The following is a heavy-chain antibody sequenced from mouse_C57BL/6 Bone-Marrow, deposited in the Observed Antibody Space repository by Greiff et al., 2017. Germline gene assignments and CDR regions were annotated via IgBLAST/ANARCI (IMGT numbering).Heavy chain of an antibody. CDR1: GYTFTSYG. CDR2: IYPRSGNT. J-gene: IGHJ2*01. V-gene: IGHV1-81*01. D-gene: IGHD2-10*02. Sequence: QVHVKQSGAELARPGASVKLSCKASGYTFTSYGISWVKQRTGQGLEWIGEIYPRSGNTYYNEKFKGKATLTADKSSSTAYMELRSLTSEDSAVYFCARRYGFLYYFDYWGQGTTLTVSS. CDR3: ARRYGFLYYFDY.